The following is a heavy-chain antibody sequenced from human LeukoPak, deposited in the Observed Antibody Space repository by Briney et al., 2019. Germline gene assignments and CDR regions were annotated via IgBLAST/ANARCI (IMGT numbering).Heavy chain of an antibody. D-gene: IGHD3-22*01. CDR2: INTNTGNP. J-gene: IGHJ3*02. CDR1: GYTFTSYA. V-gene: IGHV7-4-1*02. CDR3: ARGGYYYDTQGSAFDI. Sequence: ASVTVSCKASGYTFTSYAMNWVRQAPGQGLEWMGWINTNTGNPTYAQGFTGRFVFSLDTSVSTAYLQISSLKAEDTAVYYCARGGYYYDTQGSAFDIWGQGTMVTVSS.